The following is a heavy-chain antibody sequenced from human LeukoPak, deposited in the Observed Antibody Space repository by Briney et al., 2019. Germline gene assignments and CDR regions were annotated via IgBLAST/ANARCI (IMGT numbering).Heavy chain of an antibody. V-gene: IGHV5-51*01. CDR2: IYPGDSDT. D-gene: IGHD5-24*01. CDR3: AREMATITGGAFDI. CDR1: GSNFVDYW. Sequence: GESLKISCKDSGSNFVDYWIGWVRQMPGKGLEWMGIIYPGDSDTRYSPSFQGQVTISADKSISTAYLQWSSLKASDTAMYYCAREMATITGGAFDIWGQGTMVTVSS. J-gene: IGHJ3*02.